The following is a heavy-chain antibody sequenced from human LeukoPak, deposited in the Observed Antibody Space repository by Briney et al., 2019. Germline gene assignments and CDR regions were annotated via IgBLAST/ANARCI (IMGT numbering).Heavy chain of an antibody. CDR2: IIPIFGTA. CDR3: ARDRLDSSGYYYEMGFDP. D-gene: IGHD3-22*01. Sequence: SVKVSCKASGGTFSSYAISWVRQAPGQGLEWMGGIIPIFGTANYAQKFQGRVTITTDESTSTAYMGLSSLRSEDTAVYYCARDRLDSSGYYYEMGFDPWGQGTLVTVSS. V-gene: IGHV1-69*05. CDR1: GGTFSSYA. J-gene: IGHJ5*02.